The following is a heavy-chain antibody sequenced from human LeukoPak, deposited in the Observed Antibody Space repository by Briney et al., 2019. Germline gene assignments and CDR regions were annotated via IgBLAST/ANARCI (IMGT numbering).Heavy chain of an antibody. CDR2: MNPNSGNT. V-gene: IGHV1-8*01. CDR1: GYTFTSYD. Sequence: GASVKVSCKASGYTFTSYDINWVRQATGQGLEWMGWMNPNSGNTGYAQKFQGRVTMTRNPSINTAYMELSSLRSEDTAVYFCASVGGAGNYYGAWGQGTLVTVSS. J-gene: IGHJ4*02. D-gene: IGHD3-10*01. CDR3: ASVGGAGNYYGA.